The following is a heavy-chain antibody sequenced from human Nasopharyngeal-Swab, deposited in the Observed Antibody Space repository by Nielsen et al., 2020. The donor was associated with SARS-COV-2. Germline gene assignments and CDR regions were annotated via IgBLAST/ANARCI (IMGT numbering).Heavy chain of an antibody. D-gene: IGHD2-2*01. Sequence: VRQAPGKGLEYVSAISSNGGSTYYADSVKGRFTISRDNSKNTLYLQMSSLRAEDTAVYYCARDGIYCSSTSCYAAYFDYWGQGTLVTVSS. J-gene: IGHJ4*02. CDR2: ISSNGGST. CDR3: ARDGIYCSSTSCYAAYFDY. V-gene: IGHV3-64D*08.